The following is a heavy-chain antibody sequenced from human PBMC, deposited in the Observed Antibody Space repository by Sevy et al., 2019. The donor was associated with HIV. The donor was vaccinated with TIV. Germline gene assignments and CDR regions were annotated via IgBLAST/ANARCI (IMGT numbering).Heavy chain of an antibody. D-gene: IGHD2-8*01. V-gene: IGHV3-7*03. CDR1: GFTFSSFW. J-gene: IGHJ6*02. Sequence: GGSLRLSCAGSGFTFSSFWMTWVRQGPGKGLEWVANIKKDGSGKYYMDSVKGRFTISRDNAKNSLYLQMNSLRAEDTAVYYCARDCNGAGCLWGLDVWGQGTTVTVSS. CDR3: ARDCNGAGCLWGLDV. CDR2: IKKDGSGK.